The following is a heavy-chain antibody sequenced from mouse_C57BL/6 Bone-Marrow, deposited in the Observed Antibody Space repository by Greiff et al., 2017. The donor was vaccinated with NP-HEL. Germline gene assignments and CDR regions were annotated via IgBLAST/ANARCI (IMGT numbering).Heavy chain of an antibody. CDR2: IDPNSGGT. Sequence: QVQLPQPGAELVNPGASVKLSCQASGYTFTRYWMHWVKQRPGRGLAWIGRIDPNSGGTKYNEKFKSKATLTVDKPSSTAYMQHSSLTSEDSAVYYCERDYYDYDFDYWGQGTTLTVSS. D-gene: IGHD2-4*01. CDR1: GYTFTRYW. CDR3: ERDYYDYDFDY. J-gene: IGHJ2*01. V-gene: IGHV1-72*01.